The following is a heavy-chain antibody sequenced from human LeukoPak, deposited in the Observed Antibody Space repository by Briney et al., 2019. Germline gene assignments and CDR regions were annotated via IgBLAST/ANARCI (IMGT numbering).Heavy chain of an antibody. J-gene: IGHJ3*02. CDR2: IWYGGSNK. CDR1: GFTFSSYG. Sequence: PGRSLRLSCAASGFTFSSYGMHWVRQAPGKGLEWVAVIWYGGSNKYYADSVKGRFTISRDNSKNTLYLQMNSLRAEDTAVYYCAKEPHSGAFDIWGQGTMVTVSS. V-gene: IGHV3-30*18. D-gene: IGHD3-10*01. CDR3: AKEPHSGAFDI.